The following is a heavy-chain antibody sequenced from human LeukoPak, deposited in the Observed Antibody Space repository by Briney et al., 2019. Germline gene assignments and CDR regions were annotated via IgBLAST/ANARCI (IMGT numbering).Heavy chain of an antibody. D-gene: IGHD1-7*01. CDR3: ARDSNWNYVGYFDY. CDR1: GFTFSSYG. Sequence: GRSLRLSCAASGFTFSSYGMHWVRQAPGKGLEWVAVISYDGSNKYYADSVKGRFTISRDNSKNTLYLQMNSLRAEDTAVYYCARDSNWNYVGYFDYWGQGTLVTVSS. CDR2: ISYDGSNK. V-gene: IGHV3-30*03. J-gene: IGHJ4*02.